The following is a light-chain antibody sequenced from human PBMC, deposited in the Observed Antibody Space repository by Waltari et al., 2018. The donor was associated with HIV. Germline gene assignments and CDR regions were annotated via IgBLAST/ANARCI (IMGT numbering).Light chain of an antibody. CDR3: QQRSNWPLT. CDR2: DAS. CDR1: QSVSSY. Sequence: EIVLTQSPATLSLSPGERATLSCRASQSVSSYLAWYQQKRGQAPRLLIYDASNRATGIPARFSGSGSGTDFTLTISSLEPEDFAVYYCQQRSNWPLTFGPGTKVDIK. V-gene: IGKV3-11*01. J-gene: IGKJ3*01.